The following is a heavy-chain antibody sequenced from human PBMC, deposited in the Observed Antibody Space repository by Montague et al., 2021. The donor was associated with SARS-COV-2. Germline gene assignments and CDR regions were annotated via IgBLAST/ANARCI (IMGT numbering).Heavy chain of an antibody. Sequence: SETLSLTCTVSGGSVSSSPYYWGWIRQPPGRGLEWVGSISYSGRTYFSPSLKSRLSISVDSSETQFSLRLSSVTAADTAVYYCASSYYYGSGTYVYNYYMDVWGQGTTVTVSS. D-gene: IGHD3-10*01. CDR2: ISYSGRT. J-gene: IGHJ6*03. CDR1: GGSVSSSPYY. V-gene: IGHV4-39*01. CDR3: ASSYYYGSGTYVYNYYMDV.